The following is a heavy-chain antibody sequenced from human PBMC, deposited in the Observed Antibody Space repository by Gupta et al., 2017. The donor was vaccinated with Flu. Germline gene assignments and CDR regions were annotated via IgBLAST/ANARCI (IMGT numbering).Heavy chain of an antibody. J-gene: IGHJ4*02. V-gene: IGHV3-48*03. CDR2: ISSSFNT. CDR3: ARGHWDS. CDR1: RFSFSSYE. Sequence: EVQLVESGGGLVQPGGSLRLSCAVPRFSFSSYEMSWVRQAPGKGLEWISFISSSFNTYYADSVKGRFTISRDNAKNELYLQMNSLRVDDTAIYCCARGHWDSWGQGTLVTVS.